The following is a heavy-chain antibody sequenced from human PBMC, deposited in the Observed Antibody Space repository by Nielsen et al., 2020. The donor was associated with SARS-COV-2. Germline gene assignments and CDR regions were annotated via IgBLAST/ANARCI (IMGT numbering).Heavy chain of an antibody. D-gene: IGHD6-19*01. CDR1: DNTFFSYS. Sequence: ASVKVSCKASDNTFFSYSITWVRQAPGQGLEWMGRISGNSGNVKYAQSLQGRVTMTTDASTRTAYMELRSLRSDDTAVYYCAREGGIAVAGLDYWGQGTLVTVSS. J-gene: IGHJ4*02. V-gene: IGHV1-18*04. CDR2: ISGNSGNV. CDR3: AREGGIAVAGLDY.